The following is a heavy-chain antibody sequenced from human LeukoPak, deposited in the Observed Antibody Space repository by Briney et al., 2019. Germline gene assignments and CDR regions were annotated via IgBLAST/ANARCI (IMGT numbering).Heavy chain of an antibody. CDR2: ISSSSSTI. J-gene: IGHJ4*02. D-gene: IGHD6-13*01. CDR1: GFTFSSYS. Sequence: GGSLRLSCAASGFTFSSYSMNWVRQAPGKGLEWVSYISSSSSTIYYADSVKGRFTISRDNAKNSLYLQMNSLRAEDTAVYYCARERGGASSSWFDYWGQGTLVTVSS. V-gene: IGHV3-48*04. CDR3: ARERGGASSSWFDY.